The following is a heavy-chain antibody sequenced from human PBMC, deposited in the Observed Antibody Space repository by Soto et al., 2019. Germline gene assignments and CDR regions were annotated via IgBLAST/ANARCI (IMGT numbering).Heavy chain of an antibody. V-gene: IGHV3-74*01. D-gene: IGHD3-3*01. CDR1: GFTFSTNL. Sequence: GSLRLSCAASGFTFSTNLMHWVRQAPGKGLVWVSRINSDGTNAAYADSVQGRFTISRDNAKNTLYLQMNSLTGEDTAVYYCAKAGAGVANSDYWGQGTLVTVSS. CDR2: INSDGTNA. J-gene: IGHJ4*02. CDR3: AKAGAGVANSDY.